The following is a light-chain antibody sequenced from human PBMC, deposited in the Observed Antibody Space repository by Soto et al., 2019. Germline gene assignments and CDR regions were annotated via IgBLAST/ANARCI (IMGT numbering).Light chain of an antibody. Sequence: QSVLTQPPSASGTPGQRVTISCSGSSSNIGSNYVYWYQQLPGTTPKLIIYRNNQRPSGVPDRFSGSKSGPSASRAISGLRSEDEADYYCAAWDDSLSGHWVFGGGTKLSVL. J-gene: IGLJ3*02. CDR3: AAWDDSLSGHWV. CDR1: SSNIGSNY. V-gene: IGLV1-47*01. CDR2: RNN.